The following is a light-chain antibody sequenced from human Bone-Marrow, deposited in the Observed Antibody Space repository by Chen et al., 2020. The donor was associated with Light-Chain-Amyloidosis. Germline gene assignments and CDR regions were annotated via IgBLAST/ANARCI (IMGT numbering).Light chain of an antibody. CDR1: DLPTKY. V-gene: IGLV3-25*03. Sequence: SHELTQPPSESVSPGQTARHTCSGDDLPTKYAYWYQQNPSQAPVLVIHRDTERPSGISGRFSGSSSGTTATLTISEVQAEDETDYHCQSVDSSGTYEVIFGGGTKLTVL. CDR2: RDT. J-gene: IGLJ2*01. CDR3: QSVDSSGTYEVI.